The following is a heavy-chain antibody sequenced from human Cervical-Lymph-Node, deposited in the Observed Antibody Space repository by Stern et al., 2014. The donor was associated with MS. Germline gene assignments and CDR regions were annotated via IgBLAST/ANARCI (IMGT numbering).Heavy chain of an antibody. CDR3: ARHGDTSFVY. J-gene: IGHJ4*02. D-gene: IGHD2-21*02. CDR1: GGSISNYY. V-gene: IGHV4-59*08. Sequence: QVQLQESGPGLVQPSETLSLTCTVSGGSISNYYWSWSRQPPGKGLEWIGYIYYIGTTNYNPSLKSRVTISVDTSKNQFSLRLSSVSVADTAVYYCARHGDTSFVYWGQGTLVTISS. CDR2: IYYIGTT.